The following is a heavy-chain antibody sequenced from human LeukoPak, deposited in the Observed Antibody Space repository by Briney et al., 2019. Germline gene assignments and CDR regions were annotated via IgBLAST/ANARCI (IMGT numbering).Heavy chain of an antibody. J-gene: IGHJ4*02. CDR2: ISGSGGST. D-gene: IGHD6-19*01. V-gene: IGHV3-23*01. CDR3: AKKSLAEAGPSHFDY. CDR1: GFTFSSYA. Sequence: GGSRRLSCAASGFTFSSYAMSWVRQAPGKGLEWVSAISGSGGSTYYADSVKGRFTISRDNSKNTLYLQMNNLRAEDTAVYYCAKKSLAEAGPSHFDYWGQGTLVTVSS.